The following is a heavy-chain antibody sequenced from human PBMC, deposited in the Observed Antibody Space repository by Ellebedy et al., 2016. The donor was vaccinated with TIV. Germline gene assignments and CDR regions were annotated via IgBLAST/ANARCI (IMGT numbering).Heavy chain of an antibody. CDR1: GFSFETYG. J-gene: IGHJ4*02. D-gene: IGHD6-13*01. CDR3: AKDRHPFITTWYHKYFDY. V-gene: IGHV3-30*18. CDR2: ISYDGRNK. Sequence: GESLKISCGGSGFSFETYGMHWVRQTPGKGLEWVAAISYDGRNKYYADSVKGRFTVSRDNFKNTLFLQMDSLRAEDTSIYHCAKDRHPFITTWYHKYFDYWGQGTLVTVSS.